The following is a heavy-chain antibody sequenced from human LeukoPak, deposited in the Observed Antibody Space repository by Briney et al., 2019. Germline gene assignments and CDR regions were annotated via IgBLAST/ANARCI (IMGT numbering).Heavy chain of an antibody. CDR3: ARVSGSYYNPLDP. D-gene: IGHD3-10*01. V-gene: IGHV3-23*01. J-gene: IGHJ5*02. CDR1: GFTFSSYA. Sequence: SGGSLRLSCAASGFTFSSYAMSWVRQAPGKGLEWVSAISGSGGSTYYADSVKGRFTISRDNSKNTLYLQMNSLRAEDTAVYYCARVSGSYYNPLDPWGQGTLVTVSS. CDR2: ISGSGGST.